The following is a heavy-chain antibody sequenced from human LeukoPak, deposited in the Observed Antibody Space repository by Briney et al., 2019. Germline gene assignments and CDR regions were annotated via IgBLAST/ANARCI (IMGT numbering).Heavy chain of an antibody. CDR1: GFTVSSSY. J-gene: IGHJ4*02. CDR2: TYSGTST. V-gene: IGHV3-66*02. Sequence: GGSLRLSCAASGFTVSSSYMSWDRQAPGKGLEWVSVTYSGTSTYYIDSVQGRFTISRDTSKNTLYLQMNSLRAEDTAVYYCAKDGARWYFDYWGQGTLVTVSS. D-gene: IGHD4-23*01. CDR3: AKDGARWYFDY.